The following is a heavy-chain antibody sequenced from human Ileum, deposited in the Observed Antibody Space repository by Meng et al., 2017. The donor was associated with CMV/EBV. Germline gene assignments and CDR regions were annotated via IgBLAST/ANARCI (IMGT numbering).Heavy chain of an antibody. J-gene: IGHJ4*02. D-gene: IGHD3-16*01. CDR3: VTGGNGHLDY. CDR2: IKPDGIYT. CDR1: GLTFSTYW. Sequence: LSCAASGLTFSTYWMHWVRQAPGKGPVWVSRIKPDGIYTTYADSVKGRFTISRDNAKNTLYLQMNSLRAEDTAVYYCVTGGNGHLDYWGQGTLVTVSS. V-gene: IGHV3-74*01.